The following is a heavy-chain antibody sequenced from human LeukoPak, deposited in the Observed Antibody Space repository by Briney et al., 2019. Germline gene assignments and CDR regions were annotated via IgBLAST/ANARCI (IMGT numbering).Heavy chain of an antibody. CDR1: GGSFSGYY. CDR3: AGMGRGYKY. Sequence: SETLSLTCAVYGGSFSGYYWSWIRQPPGKGLEWIGEINHSGSTNYNPSLKSRVTISVDTSKNQFSLKLSSVTAADTAVYYCAGMGRGYKYWGQGTLVTVSS. CDR2: INHSGST. J-gene: IGHJ4*02. V-gene: IGHV4-34*01. D-gene: IGHD5-18*01.